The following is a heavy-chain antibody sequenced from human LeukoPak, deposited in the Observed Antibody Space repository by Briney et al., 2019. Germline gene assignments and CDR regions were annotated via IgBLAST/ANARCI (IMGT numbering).Heavy chain of an antibody. V-gene: IGHV1-46*01. D-gene: IGHD3-10*01. CDR1: GYTFTIYY. Sequence: ASVKVSCKASGYTFTIYYMHWVRQAPGQGLEWMGIINPSGGSTSFAHKFPGRVPLTRDTSTSTVYLELRSLRYEDTAVYYCARLRLSMVRGVDDDYWGQGTLVTVSS. CDR3: ARLRLSMVRGVDDDY. CDR2: INPSGGST. J-gene: IGHJ4*02.